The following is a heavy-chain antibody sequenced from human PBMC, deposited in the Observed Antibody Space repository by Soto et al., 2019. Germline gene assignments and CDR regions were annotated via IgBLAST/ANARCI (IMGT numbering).Heavy chain of an antibody. CDR1: GFTFSSYA. CDR3: AANSLLWFGPCSY. CDR2: ISGSGGST. V-gene: IGHV3-23*01. J-gene: IGHJ4*02. Sequence: GGSLRLSCAASGFTFSSYAMSWVRQAPGKGLEWVSAISGSGGSTYYADSVKGRFTISRDNSKNTMYLQMNSLRAEDTAGYYCAANSLLWFGPCSYWGQGTLVTVSS. D-gene: IGHD3-10*01.